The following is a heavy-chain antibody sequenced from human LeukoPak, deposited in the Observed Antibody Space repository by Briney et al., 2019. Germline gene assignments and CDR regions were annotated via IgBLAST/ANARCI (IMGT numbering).Heavy chain of an antibody. D-gene: IGHD2-15*01. CDR2: INPNSGGT. J-gene: IGHJ4*02. CDR1: GYTFTGYY. Sequence: ASVKVSCKASGYTFTGYYVHWVRQAPGQGLEWMGRINPNSGGTNYAQKFQGRVTMTRDTSISTAYMELSRLRSDDTAVYYCARTTAGYCSGGSCYNFDYWGQGTLVTVSS. V-gene: IGHV1-2*06. CDR3: ARTTAGYCSGGSCYNFDY.